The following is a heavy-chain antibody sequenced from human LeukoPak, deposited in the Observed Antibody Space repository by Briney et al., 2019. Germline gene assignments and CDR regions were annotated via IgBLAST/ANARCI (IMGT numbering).Heavy chain of an antibody. CDR3: AKATSVTTLFDY. D-gene: IGHD4-17*01. CDR1: GFTFSSYS. V-gene: IGHV3-23*01. CDR2: ISDSGANT. Sequence: GGTLRLSCAASGFTFSSYSMSWVRQAPGKGLEWVSIISDSGANTYYADSVRGRFTISRDNPKNTLYLQMNSLRVEDTAVYYCAKATSVTTLFDYWGQGTLVTVSS. J-gene: IGHJ4*02.